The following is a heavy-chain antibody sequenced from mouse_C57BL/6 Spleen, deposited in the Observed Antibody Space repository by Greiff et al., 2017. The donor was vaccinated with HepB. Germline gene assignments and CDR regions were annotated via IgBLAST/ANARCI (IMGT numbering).Heavy chain of an antibody. Sequence: EVQGVESGGGLVKPGGSLKLSCAASGFTFSSYAMSWVRQTPEKRLEWVATISDGGSYTYYPDNVKGRFTISRDNAKNNLYLQMSHLKSEDTAMYYCARESLRFITTVNYAMDYWGQGTSVTVSS. V-gene: IGHV5-4*01. CDR2: ISDGGSYT. D-gene: IGHD1-1*01. J-gene: IGHJ4*01. CDR3: ARESLRFITTVNYAMDY. CDR1: GFTFSSYA.